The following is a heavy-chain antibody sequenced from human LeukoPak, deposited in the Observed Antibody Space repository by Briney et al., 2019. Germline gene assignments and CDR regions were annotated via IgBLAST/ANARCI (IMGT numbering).Heavy chain of an antibody. V-gene: IGHV4-31*03. CDR2: IYYSGST. J-gene: IGHJ2*01. Sequence: SETLSLTCTVSGGSTSSGGYYWSWIRQHPGKGLEWIGYIYYSGSTYYNPSLKSRVTISVDTSKNQFSLKLSSVTAADTAVYYCARQSYGYSSSWYAHRWYFDLWGRGTLVTVSS. CDR1: GGSTSSGGYY. CDR3: ARQSYGYSSSWYAHRWYFDL. D-gene: IGHD6-13*01.